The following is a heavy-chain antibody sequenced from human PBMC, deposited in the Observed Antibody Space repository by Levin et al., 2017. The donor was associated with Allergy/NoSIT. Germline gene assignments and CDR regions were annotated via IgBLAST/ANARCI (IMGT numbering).Heavy chain of an antibody. V-gene: IGHV3-30*18. Sequence: GGSLRLSCAASGFTFRGYGMHWVRQAPGKGLEWVAVISYDGSKNYYAESVKGRFTISRDNSKNTLYLQMNSLRAEDTAVYYCAKEREGGATYFDYWGQGTLVTVSS. CDR2: ISYDGSKN. J-gene: IGHJ4*02. CDR1: GFTFRGYG. CDR3: AKEREGGATYFDY. D-gene: IGHD1-26*01.